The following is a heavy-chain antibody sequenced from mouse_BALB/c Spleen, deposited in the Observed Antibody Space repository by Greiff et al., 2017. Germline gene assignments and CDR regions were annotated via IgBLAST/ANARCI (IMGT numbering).Heavy chain of an antibody. Sequence: EVHLVESGGGLVKPGGSLKLSCAASGFTFSSYAMSWVRQTPEKRLEWVASISSGGSNYYPDSVKGRFTISRDNARNILYLQMSSLRSEDTAMYYCARGYYDAMDYWGQGTSVTVSS. V-gene: IGHV5-6-5*01. CDR2: ISSGGSN. CDR1: GFTFSSYA. J-gene: IGHJ4*01. CDR3: ARGYYDAMDY.